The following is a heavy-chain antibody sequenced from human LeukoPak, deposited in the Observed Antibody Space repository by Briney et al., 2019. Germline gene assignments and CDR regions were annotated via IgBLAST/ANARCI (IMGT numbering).Heavy chain of an antibody. J-gene: IGHJ6*03. Sequence: ASVKVSCKASGGTFSSYAISWVRQAPGQGLEWMGGIIPIFGTANYAQKFQGRVTITTDESTSTAYMELRSLRSDDTAVYYCARLLYCSSNDCYNSNPTYYHYHYMDVWGKGTTVTVSS. CDR2: IIPIFGTA. CDR1: GGTFSSYA. V-gene: IGHV1-69*05. D-gene: IGHD2-2*02. CDR3: ARLLYCSSNDCYNSNPTYYHYHYMDV.